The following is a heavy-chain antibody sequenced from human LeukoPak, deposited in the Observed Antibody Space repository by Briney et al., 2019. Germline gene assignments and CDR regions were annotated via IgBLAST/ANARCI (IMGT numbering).Heavy chain of an antibody. V-gene: IGHV1-69*13. CDR1: GGTFSSYA. CDR3: VILGAWNDQEAAFDI. Sequence: SVKVSCKASGGTFSSYAISWVRQAPGHRLEWMGGSIPIFGTANYVQKFQGRVTITADAYTSTAYMELSSLRSRATAVYYFVILGAWNDQEAAFDIWGQGTMVTVSS. D-gene: IGHD1-1*01. CDR2: SIPIFGTA. J-gene: IGHJ3*02.